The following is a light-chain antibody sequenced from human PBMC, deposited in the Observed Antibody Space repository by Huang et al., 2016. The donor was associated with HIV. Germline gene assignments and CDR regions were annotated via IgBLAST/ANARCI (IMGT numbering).Light chain of an antibody. V-gene: IGKV3D-20*01. CDR1: PSVTGNH. CDR2: DAS. Sequence: EIVLTQTPATLSLSPGERVTLSCGASPSVTGNHLGWYQKKPGLAPRLLIYDASNRATGIPDRFSGSGSGTDFTLTISRLESEDFAVYYCQQYGSTPLTFGGGTKVEI. J-gene: IGKJ4*01. CDR3: QQYGSTPLT.